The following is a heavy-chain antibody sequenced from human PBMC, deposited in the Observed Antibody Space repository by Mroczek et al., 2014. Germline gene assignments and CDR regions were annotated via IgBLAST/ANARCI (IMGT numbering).Heavy chain of an antibody. D-gene: IGHD2-2*01. V-gene: IGHV4-31*03. CDR1: GGSISSGGYY. Sequence: QVQLQQWGPGLVKPSQTLSLTCTVSGGSISSGGYYWSWIRQHPGKGLEWIGYIYYSGSTYYNPSLKSRVTISVDTSKNQFSLKLSSVTAADTAVYYCVGGRGCSSTSCSPDAFDIWSQGTMVTVSS. CDR3: VGGRGCSSTSCSPDAFDI. J-gene: IGHJ3*02. CDR2: IYYSGST.